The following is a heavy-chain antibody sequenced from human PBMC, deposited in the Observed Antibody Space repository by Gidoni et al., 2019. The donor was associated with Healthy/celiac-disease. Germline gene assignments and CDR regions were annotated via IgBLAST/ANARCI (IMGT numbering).Heavy chain of an antibody. V-gene: IGHV4-34*01. D-gene: IGHD3-9*01. CDR3: ALQHYDILTGYYTHDY. CDR1: GGSCSGYY. J-gene: IGHJ4*02. Sequence: QVQLQQCGAGLLEPSETLSLPCAVYGGSCSGYYWSWIRQPPGKGLEWIGEINHSGSTNYNPSLKSRVTLSVDTSKNQFSLKLSSVTAADTAVYYCALQHYDILTGYYTHDYWGQGTLVPVSS. CDR2: INHSGST.